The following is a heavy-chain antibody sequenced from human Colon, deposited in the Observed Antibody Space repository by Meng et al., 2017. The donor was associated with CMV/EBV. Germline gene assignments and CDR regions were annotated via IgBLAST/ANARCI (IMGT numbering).Heavy chain of an antibody. CDR2: ISPYNGDT. V-gene: IGHV1-18*01. Sequence: QVELVQSGSEGKKPGASVKVSFKTSGYTFTNLGISGVRQAPGQGLEWMANISPYNGDTNYAQRFQGRVALTTDTSTSTVYMELGSLTSDDTAMYYCARELARGGYWGQGTLVTVSS. CDR1: GYTFTNLG. CDR3: ARELARGGY. J-gene: IGHJ4*02.